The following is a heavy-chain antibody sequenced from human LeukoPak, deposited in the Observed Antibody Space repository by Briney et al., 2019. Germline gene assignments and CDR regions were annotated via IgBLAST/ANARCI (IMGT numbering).Heavy chain of an antibody. Sequence: PSETLSLTCTVSGGSISSGGYYWSWIRQHPGKGLEWIGYIYYSGSTYYNPSLKSRVTISVDTSKNQFSLKLSSVTAADTAVYYCARDAKDFWSGYPALSRGLDGMDVWGQGTTVTVSS. CDR1: GGSISSGGYY. J-gene: IGHJ6*02. V-gene: IGHV4-31*03. CDR3: ARDAKDFWSGYPALSRGLDGMDV. CDR2: IYYSGST. D-gene: IGHD3-3*01.